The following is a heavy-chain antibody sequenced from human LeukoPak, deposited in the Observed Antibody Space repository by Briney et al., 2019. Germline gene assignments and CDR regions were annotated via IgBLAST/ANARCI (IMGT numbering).Heavy chain of an antibody. CDR2: IYCSGST. CDR1: GGSISSSSYY. V-gene: IGHV4-39*07. CDR3: ARDGSPRKGYGFDY. D-gene: IGHD5-18*01. Sequence: PSETLSLTCTVSGGSISSSSYYWGWIRQPPGKGLEWIGSIYCSGSTYYNPSLKSRVTISVDTSKNQFSLKLSSVTAADTAVYYCARDGSPRKGYGFDYWGQGTLVTVSS. J-gene: IGHJ4*02.